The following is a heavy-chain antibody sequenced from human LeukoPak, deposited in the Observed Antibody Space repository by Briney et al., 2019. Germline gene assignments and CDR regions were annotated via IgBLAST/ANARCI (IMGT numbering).Heavy chain of an antibody. CDR2: IYYSGST. V-gene: IGHV4-39*01. Sequence: TSETLSLTCTVSGGSISSSSYYWGRIRQPPGKGLEWIGCIYYSGSTYYNPSLKSRVTISTDASKNQFSLKLSTLTAADTAVYYCARHSRILFDPWGQGTLVTVSS. CDR1: GGSISSSSYY. CDR3: ARHSRILFDP. D-gene: IGHD2-2*01. J-gene: IGHJ5*02.